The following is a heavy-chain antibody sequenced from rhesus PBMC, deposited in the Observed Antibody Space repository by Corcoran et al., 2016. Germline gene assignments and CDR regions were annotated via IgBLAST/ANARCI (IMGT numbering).Heavy chain of an antibody. CDR2: IDGNRAST. D-gene: IGHD1-20*01. Sequence: QVKLQQWGEGLVKPSETLSLTCAVYGGSISGYYYWSWIRQAPGKGLEWIGNIDGNRASTNSNPSIKKRVTISKDTSKNQFSLKLSSVTAADTAVYYGARAPGIAGTTLDYFDYWGQGVLVTVSS. CDR1: GGSISGYYY. CDR3: ARAPGIAGTTLDYFDY. V-gene: IGHV4-73*01. J-gene: IGHJ4*01.